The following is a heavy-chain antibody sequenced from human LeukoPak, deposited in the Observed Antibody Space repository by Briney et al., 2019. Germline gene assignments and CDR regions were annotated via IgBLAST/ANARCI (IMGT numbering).Heavy chain of an antibody. CDR1: GFTFSTYW. Sequence: GGSLRLSCAAAGFTFSTYWMQWVRQAPGKGLEWVSLISGDGGSTYYADSVKGRFTISRDNSKNSLYLQMNSLRTEDTALYYCAKVGGGIQLWSLDYWGQGTLVTVSS. D-gene: IGHD5-18*01. J-gene: IGHJ4*02. CDR3: AKVGGGIQLWSLDY. V-gene: IGHV3-43*02. CDR2: ISGDGGST.